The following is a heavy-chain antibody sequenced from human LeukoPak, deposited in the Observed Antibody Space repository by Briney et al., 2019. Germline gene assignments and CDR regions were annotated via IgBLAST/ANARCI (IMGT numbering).Heavy chain of an antibody. CDR2: MNPNSGNT. CDR3: ARGPNKYDGGNSGSAWFDP. CDR1: GYTFTSYD. Sequence: GASVKDSCKSSGYTFTSYDFNGVRQATGLGPEWMGWMNPNSGNTGYAQKFQGRITMTRNTSISAAYLELSSLTSEDTAVYYCARGPNKYDGGNSGSAWFDPWGQGSLVTVSS. V-gene: IGHV1-8*01. J-gene: IGHJ5*02. D-gene: IGHD4-23*01.